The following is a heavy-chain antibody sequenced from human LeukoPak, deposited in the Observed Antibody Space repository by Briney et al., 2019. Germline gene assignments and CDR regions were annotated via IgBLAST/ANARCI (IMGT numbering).Heavy chain of an antibody. J-gene: IGHJ4*02. V-gene: IGHV3-48*03. CDR3: AREALGSCSSSTCFVDY. Sequence: GGSLRLSCEASGFTLSSYVMGWVRQAPGKGLEWISYISSSGSTIYYADSVKGRFTISRDNAKNSLFLQMNSLRAEDTAVYYCAREALGSCSSSTCFVDYWGQGTLVTVSS. CDR2: ISSSGSTI. CDR1: GFTLSSYV. D-gene: IGHD2-2*01.